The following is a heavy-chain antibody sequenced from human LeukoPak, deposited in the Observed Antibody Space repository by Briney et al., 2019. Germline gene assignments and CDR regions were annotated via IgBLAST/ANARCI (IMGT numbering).Heavy chain of an antibody. CDR3: ARLNYYDSGSYYFDF. V-gene: IGHV4-34*01. Sequence: SETLSLTCAVYGGSFSGYYWSWIRQPPGKGLEWIGEINHSGSTNYNPSLKSRVTISVDTSKNQFSLKLSSVTAADTAVYYCARLNYYDSGSYYFDFWGQGTLVTVSS. CDR1: GGSFSGYY. D-gene: IGHD3-10*01. CDR2: INHSGST. J-gene: IGHJ4*02.